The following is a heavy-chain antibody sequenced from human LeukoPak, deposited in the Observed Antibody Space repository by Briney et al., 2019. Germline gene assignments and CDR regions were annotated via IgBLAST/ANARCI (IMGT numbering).Heavy chain of an antibody. J-gene: IGHJ4*02. CDR2: ISSSSSYI. CDR1: GFTFSSYS. V-gene: IGHV3-21*01. D-gene: IGHD5-18*01. CDR3: ARGWGYSYGYVDY. Sequence: GGPLRLSCAASGFTFSSYSMNWVRQAPGKGLEWVSSISSSSSYIYYVDSVKGRFTISRDNAKNSLYLQMNSLRAEDTAVYYCARGWGYSYGYVDYWGQGTLVTVSS.